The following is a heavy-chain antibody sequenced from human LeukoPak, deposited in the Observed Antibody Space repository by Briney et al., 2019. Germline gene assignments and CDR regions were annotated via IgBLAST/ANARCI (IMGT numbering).Heavy chain of an antibody. Sequence: SGTLSLTCAVSGGSISSSHWWSWVRQPPGKGLEWIGEIYHSGSTNYNPSLKSRVTISVDTSKNQFSLNLSSVTAPPTAVYYCASDAQTYYYGSSGYSVGRYFDYWGQGTLVTVSS. D-gene: IGHD3-22*01. CDR1: GGSISSSHW. CDR2: IYHSGST. V-gene: IGHV4-4*02. J-gene: IGHJ4*02. CDR3: ASDAQTYYYGSSGYSVGRYFDY.